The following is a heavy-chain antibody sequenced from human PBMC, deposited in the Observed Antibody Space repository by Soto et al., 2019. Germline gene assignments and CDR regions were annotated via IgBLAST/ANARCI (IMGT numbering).Heavy chain of an antibody. CDR2: IYPGDSDT. Sequence: GESLKNSCKGSGYRFTNYWIGWVRQMPGKGLEWMGIIYPGDSDTRYRSSFRGQVTISADKSISTAYLQWSSLKASDTAMYYCARLEDSRRPGTCMYGCGQGSTDTLS. V-gene: IGHV5-51*01. D-gene: IGHD2-15*01. CDR1: GYRFTNYW. J-gene: IGHJ6*02. CDR3: ARLEDSRRPGTCMYG.